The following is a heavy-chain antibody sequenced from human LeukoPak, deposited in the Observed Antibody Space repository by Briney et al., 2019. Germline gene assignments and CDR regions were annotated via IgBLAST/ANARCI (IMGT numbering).Heavy chain of an antibody. Sequence: PSETLSLTCTVSGGSISSSSYYWGWIRQPPGKGLEWIGSIYYSGSTYYNPSLKSRVTISVDTSKNQFSLKLSSVAAADTAVYYCARDRSGGLTWGQGTLVTVSS. CDR3: ARDRSGGLT. CDR1: GGSISSSSYY. CDR2: IYYSGST. J-gene: IGHJ5*02. D-gene: IGHD6-19*01. V-gene: IGHV4-39*07.